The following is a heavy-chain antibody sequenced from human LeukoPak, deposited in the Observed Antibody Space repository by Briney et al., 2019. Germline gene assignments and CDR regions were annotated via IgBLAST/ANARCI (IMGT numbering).Heavy chain of an antibody. CDR1: GFTFSTYA. CDR2: ISYDGTNK. CDR3: ARGDGRNYGSSMDV. D-gene: IGHD3-10*01. V-gene: IGHV3-30-3*01. J-gene: IGHJ6*02. Sequence: GGSLGLSCVASGFTFSTYAMHWVRQAPGKGLEWVAVISYDGTNKDYADAVKGRFTISRDNSQNTLYLQMSSLRAADTAVYYCARGDGRNYGSSMDVWGQGTTVTVSS.